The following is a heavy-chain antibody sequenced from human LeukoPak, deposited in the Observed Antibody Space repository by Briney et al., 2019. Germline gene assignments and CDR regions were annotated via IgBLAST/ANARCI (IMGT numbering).Heavy chain of an antibody. CDR2: ISSSAI. CDR1: GFTFDSYA. V-gene: IGHV3-69-1*02. CDR3: ARRSRIGFDY. Sequence: PGWSLRLSCVASGFTFDSYAMHWVRQAPGKGLEWVSSISSSAIYYDDSVKGRLAISRDNAKNSLYLQMNSLRAEDTAVYYCARRSRIGFDYWGQGTLVTVSS. J-gene: IGHJ4*02. D-gene: IGHD3-16*02.